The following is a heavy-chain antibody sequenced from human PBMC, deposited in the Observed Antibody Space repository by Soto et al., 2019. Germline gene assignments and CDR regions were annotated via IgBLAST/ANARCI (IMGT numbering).Heavy chain of an antibody. D-gene: IGHD3-10*01. V-gene: IGHV3-23*01. J-gene: IGHJ4*02. Sequence: EVQLLESGGGLVQPGGSLRLSCAASGFTFSSYSMSWVRQAPGKGLEWVSGFRSGGDDDTTYYADSVRGRFTISRDNSKNTPFLQMNSLRAEDTAIYYCAKKVNSGSGSQFFDYWGQGTLVTVSS. CDR3: AKKVNSGSGSQFFDY. CDR1: GFTFSSYS. CDR2: FRSGGDDDTT.